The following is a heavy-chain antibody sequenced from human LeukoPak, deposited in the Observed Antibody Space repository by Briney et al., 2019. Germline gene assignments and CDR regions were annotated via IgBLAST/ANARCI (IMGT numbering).Heavy chain of an antibody. CDR3: ARDGGDYGGNSALGFDY. CDR2: INPSGGST. CDR1: GYTFTSYY. J-gene: IGHJ4*02. V-gene: IGHV1-46*01. Sequence: ASVKVSCKASGYTFTSYYMHWVRQAPGQGLEWMGIINPSGGSTSYAQKFQGRVTMTGDTSTSTVYMELSSLRSEDTAVYYCARDGGDYGGNSALGFDYWGQGTLVTVSS. D-gene: IGHD4-23*01.